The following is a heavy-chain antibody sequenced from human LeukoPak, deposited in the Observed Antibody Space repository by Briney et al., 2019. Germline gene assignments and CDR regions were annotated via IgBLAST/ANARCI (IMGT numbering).Heavy chain of an antibody. CDR3: ARGGELHYYYYYMDV. CDR2: IYYSGST. J-gene: IGHJ6*03. D-gene: IGHD1-26*01. CDR1: GGSISSYY. Sequence: SETLSLTCTVSGGSISSYYCSWIRQPPGRGLGWIGYIYYSGSTNYNPSLKSRVTISVDTSKNQFSLKLSSVTAADTAVYYCARGGELHYYYYYMDVWGKGTTVTVSS. V-gene: IGHV4-59*01.